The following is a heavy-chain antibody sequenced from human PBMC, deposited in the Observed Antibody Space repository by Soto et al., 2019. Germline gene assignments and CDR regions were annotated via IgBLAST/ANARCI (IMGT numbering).Heavy chain of an antibody. CDR2: ISSSSSYI. D-gene: IGHD3-10*01. J-gene: IGHJ4*02. CDR3: ARVWRGGSGSYNDY. CDR1: GFTFSSYS. Sequence: EVQLVESGGGLVKPGGSLRLSCAASGFTFSSYSMNWVRKAPGTGLEWVSSISSSSSYIYYADSVKGRFTISRDNSKNSLYLQMNSLRAEETDVYYCARVWRGGSGSYNDYWGQGTLVTVSS. V-gene: IGHV3-21*01.